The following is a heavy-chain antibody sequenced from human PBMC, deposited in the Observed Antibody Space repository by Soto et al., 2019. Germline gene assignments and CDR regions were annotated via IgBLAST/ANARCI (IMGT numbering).Heavy chain of an antibody. CDR3: ARLAVDGTYYYYGMDV. CDR2: IDPSDSYT. D-gene: IGHD6-19*01. CDR1: GYSFTSYW. Sequence: GESLKISCKGSGYSFTSYWISWVRQMPGKGLEWMGRIDPSDSYTNYSPSFQGHVTISADKSISTAYLQWSSLKASDTAMYYCARLAVDGTYYYYGMDVWGQGTTVTVSS. V-gene: IGHV5-10-1*01. J-gene: IGHJ6*02.